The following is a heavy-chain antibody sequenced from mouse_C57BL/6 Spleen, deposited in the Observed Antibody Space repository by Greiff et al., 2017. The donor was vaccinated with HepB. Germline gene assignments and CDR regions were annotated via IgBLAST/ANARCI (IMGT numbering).Heavy chain of an antibody. J-gene: IGHJ4*01. D-gene: IGHD1-1*01. Sequence: QVQLQQPGAELGMPGASVKLSCKASGYTFTSYWMHWVKQRPGQGLEWIGEIDPSDSYTNYNQKFKGKSTLTVDKSSSTAYMQLSSLTSEDSAVYYCARSFYYGSSGYAMDYWGQGTSVTVSS. CDR1: GYTFTSYW. CDR2: IDPSDSYT. CDR3: ARSFYYGSSGYAMDY. V-gene: IGHV1-69*01.